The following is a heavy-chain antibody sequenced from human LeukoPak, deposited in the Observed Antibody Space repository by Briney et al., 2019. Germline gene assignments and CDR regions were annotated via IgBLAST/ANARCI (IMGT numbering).Heavy chain of an antibody. Sequence: GGSLRLSCEASGFSFSGYWMSWVRQAPGKGLEWVANINQDGSAQYYVDSVKGQFTISRDNAKNSLYLQMNSLRVEDTAVYYCARDSESWTETGPRFDYWGQGTLVTVSS. CDR3: ARDSESWTETGPRFDY. CDR2: INQDGSAQ. D-gene: IGHD3-9*01. CDR1: GFSFSGYW. J-gene: IGHJ4*02. V-gene: IGHV3-7*01.